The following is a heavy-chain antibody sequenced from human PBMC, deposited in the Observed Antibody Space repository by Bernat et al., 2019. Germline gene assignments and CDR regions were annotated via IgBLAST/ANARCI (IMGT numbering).Heavy chain of an antibody. Sequence: QVQLVQSGAEVKKPGASVKVSCKASGYTFSNHGIHWVRQTPGQGLEWMGWISTYNGKTNYERNLQGRITMTTDTSTNTAYMELRSLRSDDTAVYYCARTGASWYFDLWGRGTLVTVSS. CDR1: GYTFSNHG. J-gene: IGHJ2*01. CDR2: ISTYNGKT. V-gene: IGHV1-18*01. CDR3: ARTGASWYFDL.